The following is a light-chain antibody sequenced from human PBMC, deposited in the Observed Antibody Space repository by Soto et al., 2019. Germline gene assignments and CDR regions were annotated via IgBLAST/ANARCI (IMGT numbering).Light chain of an antibody. J-gene: IGKJ2*01. V-gene: IGKV3-20*01. CDR1: QSVSSSY. CDR3: QQYGSLPYT. Sequence: EIVLTQSPGTLSLSPGERATLSCRASQSVSSSYLAWYQQKPGQAPRLLIYGASSRATGIPDRFSGSGSGTGFTLTISKLEPEDFAVYYSQQYGSLPYTFGQGTKPEIK. CDR2: GAS.